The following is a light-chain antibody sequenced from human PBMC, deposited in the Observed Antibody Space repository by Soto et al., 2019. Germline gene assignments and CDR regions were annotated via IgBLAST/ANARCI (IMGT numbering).Light chain of an antibody. Sequence: EIVLTQSPGTLSLSPGERATLSCRASQSVSSSYLAWYQQKPGQAPRLLIYGASTRATGVPTRFSGSRSGAEFTLTINSLQSEDFAVYYCQTDNNWPLTFGGGTKVEIK. CDR2: GAS. CDR3: QTDNNWPLT. J-gene: IGKJ4*01. V-gene: IGKV3-15*01. CDR1: QSVSSSY.